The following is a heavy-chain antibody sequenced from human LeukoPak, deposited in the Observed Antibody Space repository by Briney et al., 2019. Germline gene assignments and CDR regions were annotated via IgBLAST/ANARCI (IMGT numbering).Heavy chain of an antibody. D-gene: IGHD3-3*01. J-gene: IGHJ4*02. V-gene: IGHV3-7*03. CDR3: ATYDSWSGYNIAY. CDR2: INRDGSEK. Sequence: QAGGSLRLSCVVPGFTLSSRWMMWVRQAPGEGLEWMTNINRDGSEKNYVDSVKGRFTITRDNAENSLYLQMNSLKVEDSAIYYCATYDSWSGYNIAYWGQGTPVTVSS. CDR1: GFTLSSRW.